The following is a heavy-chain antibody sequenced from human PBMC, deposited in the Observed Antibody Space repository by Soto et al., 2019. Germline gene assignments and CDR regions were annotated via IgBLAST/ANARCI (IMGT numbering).Heavy chain of an antibody. CDR3: ARVIAYYDFWSGYYPDYYYYSMDV. J-gene: IGHJ6*03. D-gene: IGHD3-3*01. V-gene: IGHV4-59*01. CDR2: IYYSGST. Sequence: SETLSLTCTVSGGSISSYYWSWIRQPPGKGLEWIGYIYYSGSTNYNPSLKSRVTISVDTSKNQFSLKLSSVPAADTAVYYCARVIAYYDFWSGYYPDYYYYSMDVWGKGTTVTVSS. CDR1: GGSISSYY.